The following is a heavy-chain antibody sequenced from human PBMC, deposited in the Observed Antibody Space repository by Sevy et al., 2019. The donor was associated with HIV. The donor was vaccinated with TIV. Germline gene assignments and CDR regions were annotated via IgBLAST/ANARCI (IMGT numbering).Heavy chain of an antibody. Sequence: ASVKVSCKASGGTFSSYAISWVRQAPGQGLEWMGGIIPIFGTANYAQKFQGRVTITADESTGTAYMELSSLRSEDTAVYYCASLAPLGYCSGGSCYDWDYFDYWGQGTLVTVSS. CDR1: GGTFSSYA. D-gene: IGHD2-15*01. J-gene: IGHJ4*02. CDR2: IIPIFGTA. V-gene: IGHV1-69*13. CDR3: ASLAPLGYCSGGSCYDWDYFDY.